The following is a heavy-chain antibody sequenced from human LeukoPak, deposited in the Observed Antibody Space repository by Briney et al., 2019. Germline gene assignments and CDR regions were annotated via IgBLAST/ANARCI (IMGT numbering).Heavy chain of an antibody. V-gene: IGHV1-2*02. CDR3: AREGGYCGGDCYKAPTAFDI. D-gene: IGHD2-21*02. Sequence: ASVKVSCKASEYTFTAYYIHWVRQAPGQGLEWMGWINPNSGGTTYAQKFQGRVTMTRDTSISTAYMELSRLTSDDTAVYYCAREGGYCGGDCYKAPTAFDIWGQGAMVTVSS. CDR2: INPNSGGT. J-gene: IGHJ3*02. CDR1: EYTFTAYY.